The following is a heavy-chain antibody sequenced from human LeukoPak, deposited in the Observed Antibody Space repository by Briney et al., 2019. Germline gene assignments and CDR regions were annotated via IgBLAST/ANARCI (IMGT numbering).Heavy chain of an antibody. Sequence: GGSLRLSCAASGFTVSSNYMSWVRQAPGKGLEWVSVIYSGGSTYYADSVKGRFTISRDNSKNTLYLQMNSLRAEDTAVYYCARAHCGGDCFYYYYYGMDVWGQGTTVTVSS. V-gene: IGHV3-53*01. CDR2: IYSGGST. CDR1: GFTVSSNY. J-gene: IGHJ6*02. D-gene: IGHD2-21*02. CDR3: ARAHCGGDCFYYYYYGMDV.